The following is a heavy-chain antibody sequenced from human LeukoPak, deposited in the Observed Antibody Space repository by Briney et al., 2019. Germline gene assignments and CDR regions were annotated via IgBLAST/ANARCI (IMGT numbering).Heavy chain of an antibody. Sequence: SETLSLTCAVYGGSFSGYYWSWIRQPPGKGLEWIGEINHSGSTNYNPSLKSRVTISVDTSKNRFSLKLSSVTAADTAVYYCARGGMATINAFDIWGQGTMVTVSS. V-gene: IGHV4-34*01. CDR3: ARGGMATINAFDI. CDR2: INHSGST. D-gene: IGHD5-24*01. CDR1: GGSFSGYY. J-gene: IGHJ3*02.